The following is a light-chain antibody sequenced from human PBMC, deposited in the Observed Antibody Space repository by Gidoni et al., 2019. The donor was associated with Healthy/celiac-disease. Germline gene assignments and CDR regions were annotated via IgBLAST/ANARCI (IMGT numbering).Light chain of an antibody. Sequence: EIVLTQSPATLSLSPGERATLSCRDSQSVSSYLAWYQQKPGQAPRLLIYDASNRATGIPARFSGSGSGTDFTLTISSLEPEDFAVYYCQQRSNRKLTFGGGTKVEIK. CDR3: QQRSNRKLT. CDR1: QSVSSY. CDR2: DAS. V-gene: IGKV3-11*01. J-gene: IGKJ4*01.